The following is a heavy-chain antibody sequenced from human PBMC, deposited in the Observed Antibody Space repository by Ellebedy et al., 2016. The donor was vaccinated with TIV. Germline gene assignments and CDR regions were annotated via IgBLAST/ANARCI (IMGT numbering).Heavy chain of an antibody. D-gene: IGHD5-24*01. Sequence: SETLSLXXAVYGGSFSSYYWSWIRQPPGKGLEWIGYIYYSGSTNYNPSLKSRVTISVDTSKNQFSLKLSSVTAADTAVYYCARMMATIENEAAPFDYWGQGTLVTVSS. CDR3: ARMMATIENEAAPFDY. V-gene: IGHV4-59*01. CDR2: IYYSGST. J-gene: IGHJ4*02. CDR1: GGSFSSYY.